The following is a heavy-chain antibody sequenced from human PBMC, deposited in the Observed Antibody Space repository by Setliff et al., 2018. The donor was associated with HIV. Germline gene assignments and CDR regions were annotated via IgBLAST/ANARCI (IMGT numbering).Heavy chain of an antibody. CDR2: VYNSGTT. CDR1: GASSSSHY. V-gene: IGHV4-59*11. Sequence: SETLSLTCTVSGASSSSHYWSWIRQPPGKAPEWIGYVYNSGTTKYNPSLKSRVTISVDTSKNQFSLRLNSVTAADTAVYYCAKGAGFYGDYTFDHWGQGRQVTV. D-gene: IGHD4-17*01. J-gene: IGHJ4*02. CDR3: AKGAGFYGDYTFDH.